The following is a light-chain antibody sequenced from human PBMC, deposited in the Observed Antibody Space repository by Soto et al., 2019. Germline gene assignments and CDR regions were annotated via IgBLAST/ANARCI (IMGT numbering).Light chain of an antibody. Sequence: IQMTQSPSTLSASVGDKVTIIGRASQSISSWLAWYQQKPGKAPKLLIYKASTLESGVPSNFSGSGSGTEFTLSISSLQPEDFATYYCQQYNSYSRAFGQGTKVDIK. CDR1: QSISSW. CDR2: KAS. J-gene: IGKJ1*01. V-gene: IGKV1-5*03. CDR3: QQYNSYSRA.